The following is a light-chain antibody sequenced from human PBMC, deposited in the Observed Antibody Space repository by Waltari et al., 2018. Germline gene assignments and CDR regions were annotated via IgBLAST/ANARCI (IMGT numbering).Light chain of an antibody. CDR1: ALANGY. J-gene: IGLJ3*02. CDR2: RDS. CDR3: QSADTRSSFWV. V-gene: IGLV3-25*03. Sequence: SYELTQPTSVSVSPGQTARITCSGRALANGYAFWYQQKPGQAPVLVIYRDSERPSGIPERFSGSNSGTTVTLTISGVQAEDEADYYCQSADTRSSFWVFGGGTKLTVV.